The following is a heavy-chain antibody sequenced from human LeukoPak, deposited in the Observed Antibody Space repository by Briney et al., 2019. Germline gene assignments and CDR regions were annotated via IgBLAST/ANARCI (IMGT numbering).Heavy chain of an antibody. Sequence: ASVNVSCKASGGTFSSYAISWVRQARGQGLEWMGGIIPIFGTATYAQKFQGRVTITADQSTSTAYMDLSSLSSEDPAVYYCARVFQRSDYSNEMFYWGQGTLVTVSS. V-gene: IGHV1-69*01. CDR3: ARVFQRSDYSNEMFY. D-gene: IGHD4-11*01. CDR1: GGTFSSYA. J-gene: IGHJ4*02. CDR2: IIPIFGTA.